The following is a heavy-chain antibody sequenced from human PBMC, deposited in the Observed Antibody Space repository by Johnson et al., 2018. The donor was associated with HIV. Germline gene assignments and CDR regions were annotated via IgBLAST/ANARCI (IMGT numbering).Heavy chain of an antibody. CDR1: GFTFSSYG. CDR3: AREGKDAFDI. D-gene: IGHD3-10*01. J-gene: IGHJ3*02. V-gene: IGHV3-33*05. CDR2: ISYDGSNK. Sequence: HVQLVESGGGVVQPGGSLRLSCAASGFTFSSYGMHWVRQAPGKGLEWVAVISYDGSNKYYADSVKGRFTISRDNSKNTLYLQMNSLRAEDTAVYYCAREGKDAFDIWGQGTMVTVSS.